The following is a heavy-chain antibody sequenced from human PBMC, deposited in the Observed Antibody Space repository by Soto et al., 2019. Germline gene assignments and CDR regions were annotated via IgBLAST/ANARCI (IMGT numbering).Heavy chain of an antibody. V-gene: IGHV4-59*01. CDR2: IYYSGST. CDR3: ARDRGYYDSSGYVDY. CDR1: GGSISSYY. Sequence: SETLSPTCTVSGGSISSYYWSWIRQPPGKGLEWIGYIYYSGSTNYNPSLKSRVTISVDTSKNQFSLKLSSVTAADTAVYYCARDRGYYDSSGYVDYWGQGTLVTVSS. J-gene: IGHJ4*02. D-gene: IGHD3-22*01.